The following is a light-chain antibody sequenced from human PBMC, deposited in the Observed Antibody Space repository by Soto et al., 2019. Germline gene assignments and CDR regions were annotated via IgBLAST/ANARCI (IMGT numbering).Light chain of an antibody. Sequence: QSALTQPSSLSGSPGQSITISCTGTISDVGSYNLVSWYQQHPGKAPKVMIYEGSKRPSGVSNRFSASKSGTMASLTISGLQAEDEADYYCCSYAGNSIYVFGSGTKVTVL. CDR1: ISDVGSYNL. CDR3: CSYAGNSIYV. J-gene: IGLJ1*01. V-gene: IGLV2-23*01. CDR2: EGS.